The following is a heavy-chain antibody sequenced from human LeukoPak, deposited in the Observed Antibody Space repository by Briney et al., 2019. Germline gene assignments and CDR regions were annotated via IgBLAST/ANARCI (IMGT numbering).Heavy chain of an antibody. CDR1: GFTFDDYA. CDR2: ISWNSGSI. CDR3: AKDMHD. V-gene: IGHV3-9*01. J-gene: IGHJ4*02. Sequence: GRSLRLSCAASGFTFDDYAMHWVRHAPGKGLEWVSGISWNSGSIGYADSVKGRFTISRDNAKNSLYLQMNSLRAEDTALYYCAKDMHDWGQGTLVTVSS.